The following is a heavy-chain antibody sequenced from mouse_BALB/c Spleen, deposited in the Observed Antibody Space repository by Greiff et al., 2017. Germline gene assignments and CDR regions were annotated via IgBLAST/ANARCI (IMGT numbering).Heavy chain of an antibody. Sequence: VQLQQSGAELVRPGALVKLSCKASGFNIKDYYMHWVKQRPEQGLEWIGWIDPENGNTIYDPKFQGKASITADTSSNTAYLQLSSLTSEDTAVYYCVSYGSSDYWGQGTTVTVSA. V-gene: IGHV14-1*02. CDR2: IDPENGNT. CDR3: VSYGSSDY. D-gene: IGHD1-1*01. CDR1: GFNIKDYY. J-gene: IGHJ2*01.